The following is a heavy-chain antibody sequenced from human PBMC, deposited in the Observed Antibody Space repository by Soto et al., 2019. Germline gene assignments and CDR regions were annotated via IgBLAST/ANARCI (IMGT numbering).Heavy chain of an antibody. CDR1: SGSISSNY. Sequence: PSETLSLTCTASSGSISSNYWSWIRQPPGKGLDWIGYISSSGSTSYNASLQRRVSISVDTSRSQISLRLTSVTAADTAVYYCATVRRARHRTFYFDPWGRGTLVTVSS. J-gene: IGHJ5*02. CDR2: ISSSGST. V-gene: IGHV4-59*01. D-gene: IGHD2-8*01. CDR3: ATVRRARHRTFYFDP.